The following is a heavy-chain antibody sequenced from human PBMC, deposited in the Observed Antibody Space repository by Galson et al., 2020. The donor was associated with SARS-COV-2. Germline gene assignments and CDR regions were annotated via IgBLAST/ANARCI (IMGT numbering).Heavy chain of an antibody. CDR3: ARELYCSGGSCYSGPHAFDI. D-gene: IGHD2-15*01. J-gene: IGHJ3*02. V-gene: IGHV4-31*03. Sequence: ASETLSLTCTVSGGSISSGGYYWSWIRQHPGKGLEWIGYIYYSASTYYNPSLKSRVTISVDTSKNQFSLKLSSVTAADTAVYYCARELYCSGGSCYSGPHAFDIWGQGTMVTVSS. CDR2: IYYSAST. CDR1: GGSISSGGYY.